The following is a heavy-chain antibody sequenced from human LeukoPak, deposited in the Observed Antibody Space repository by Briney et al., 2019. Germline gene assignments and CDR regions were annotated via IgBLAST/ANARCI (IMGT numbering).Heavy chain of an antibody. V-gene: IGHV1-24*01. J-gene: IGHJ6*03. Sequence: ASVKVSCKVSVYTLTELSMHWVRQAPGKGLEGMGGFDPEDGETIYAQTFQGRVTMPEDTSTDTAYMELSSLRSEDTAVYYCATWDVVVVPAAMRYYYMDVWGKGTTVTVSS. CDR3: ATWDVVVVPAAMRYYYMDV. CDR1: VYTLTELS. D-gene: IGHD2-2*01. CDR2: FDPEDGET.